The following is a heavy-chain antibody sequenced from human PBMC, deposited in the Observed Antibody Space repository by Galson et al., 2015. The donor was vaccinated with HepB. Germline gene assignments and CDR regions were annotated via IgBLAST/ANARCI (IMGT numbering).Heavy chain of an antibody. CDR2: INAGNGNT. J-gene: IGHJ6*03. Sequence: SVKVSCKASGYTFTSYAMHWVRQAPGQRLEWMGWINAGNGNTKYSQKFQGRVTITRDTSASTAYMELSSLRSEDTAVYYCARVQIVVVPAAMGAYYYYYMDVWGKGTTVTVSS. V-gene: IGHV1-3*01. D-gene: IGHD2-2*01. CDR1: GYTFTSYA. CDR3: ARVQIVVVPAAMGAYYYYYMDV.